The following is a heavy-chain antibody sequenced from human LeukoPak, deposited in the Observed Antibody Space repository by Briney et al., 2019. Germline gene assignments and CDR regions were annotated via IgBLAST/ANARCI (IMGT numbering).Heavy chain of an antibody. V-gene: IGHV3-23*01. D-gene: IGHD3/OR15-3a*01. J-gene: IGHJ4*02. CDR1: KFTFSNYA. CDR2: ISGSGGST. CDR3: AKRSNFWTGYLDY. Sequence: PVGSLRLSCTASKFTFSNYAMSWVRQAPGKGLEWVSVISGSGGSTYYADSVKGRFTISRDNSKDTLFLQMNSLRTEDTAVYYCAKRSNFWTGYLDYWGQGTLVTVSS.